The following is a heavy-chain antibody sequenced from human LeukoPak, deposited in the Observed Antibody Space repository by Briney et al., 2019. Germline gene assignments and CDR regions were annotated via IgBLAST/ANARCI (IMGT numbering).Heavy chain of an antibody. CDR2: ISISSNYI. V-gene: IGHV3-21*01. Sequence: PGGSLRLSCAASGFTFSSYAMSWVRQAPGKGLEWVSSISISSNYIYYADSLKGRFTISRDNAKNSLYLQVNSLRAEDTAVYYCARDPILRYFDWLFPDYNWFDPWGQGTLVTVSS. J-gene: IGHJ5*02. CDR3: ARDPILRYFDWLFPDYNWFDP. CDR1: GFTFSSYA. D-gene: IGHD3-9*01.